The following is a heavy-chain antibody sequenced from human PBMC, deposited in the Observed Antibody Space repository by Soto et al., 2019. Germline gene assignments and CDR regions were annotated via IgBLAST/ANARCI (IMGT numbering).Heavy chain of an antibody. D-gene: IGHD6-19*01. CDR2: ISYDGSNK. Sequence: QVQLVESGGGVVQPGRSLRLSCAASGFTFSSYAMHWVRQAPGKGLEWVAVISYDGSNKYYADSVKGRFTISRDNSKNTLYLQMNSLRAEDTAAYYCARPKSSVAGTEFDYWGQGTLVTVSS. J-gene: IGHJ4*02. CDR3: ARPKSSVAGTEFDY. V-gene: IGHV3-30-3*01. CDR1: GFTFSSYA.